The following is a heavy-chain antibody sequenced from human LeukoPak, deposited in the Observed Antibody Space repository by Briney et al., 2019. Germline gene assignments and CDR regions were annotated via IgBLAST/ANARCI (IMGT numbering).Heavy chain of an antibody. CDR2: ISSSSSYI. Sequence: GGSLRLSCAASGFTFSSYSTNWVRQAPGKGLEWVSSISSSSSYIYYADSVKGRFTISRDNAKNSLYLQMNSLRAEDTAVYYCAREDYGDYVSVQYFDYWGQGTLVTVSS. V-gene: IGHV3-21*01. CDR3: AREDYGDYVSVQYFDY. CDR1: GFTFSSYS. J-gene: IGHJ4*02. D-gene: IGHD4-17*01.